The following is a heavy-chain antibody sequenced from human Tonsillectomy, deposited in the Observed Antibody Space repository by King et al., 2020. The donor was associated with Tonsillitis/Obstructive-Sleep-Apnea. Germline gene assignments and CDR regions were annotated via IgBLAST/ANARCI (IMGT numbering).Heavy chain of an antibody. J-gene: IGHJ6*03. CDR2: INPNTGNP. D-gene: IGHD3-10*01. Sequence: VQLVESGSELEKPGASVKVSCKASGYTFTSYAVNWVRQAPGQGLEWMGWINPNTGNPTYAQGFTGRFVFSLDTSVSTAYLQISSLKAEDTAVYYCARDRGTYYYYMDVWGKGTTVTVSS. V-gene: IGHV7-4-1*02. CDR3: ARDRGTYYYYMDV. CDR1: GYTFTSYA.